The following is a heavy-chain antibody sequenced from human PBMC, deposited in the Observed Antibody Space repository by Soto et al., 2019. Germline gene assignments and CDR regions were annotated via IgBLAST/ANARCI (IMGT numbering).Heavy chain of an antibody. V-gene: IGHV1-46*03. J-gene: IGHJ4*02. D-gene: IGHD1-1*01. CDR2: INPTGGTK. CDR1: GYTFTKYY. Sequence: VQLEQSGPEVKKPGASLRVSCRTSGYTFTKYYVHWVRQAPGQGLEWMGIINPTGGTKRYAKKFQGRVTRTTDTSTSTVYMEMSGLTSEDTAVYYCARDIITTGVTSKYWGQGTPVTVSS. CDR3: ARDIITTGVTSKY.